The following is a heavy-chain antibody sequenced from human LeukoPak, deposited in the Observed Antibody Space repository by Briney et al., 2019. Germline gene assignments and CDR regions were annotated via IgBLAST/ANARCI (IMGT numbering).Heavy chain of an antibody. J-gene: IGHJ4*02. V-gene: IGHV1-18*01. CDR3: ARDRWAIFGVADFYY. Sequence: ASVKVSCKASGYTFTSYGISWVRQAPGQGLEWMGWISAYNGNTNYAQKLQGRVTMTTDTSTSTAYMELRSLRSDDTAVYYSARDRWAIFGVADFYYWGQGTLVTVSS. D-gene: IGHD3-3*01. CDR2: ISAYNGNT. CDR1: GYTFTSYG.